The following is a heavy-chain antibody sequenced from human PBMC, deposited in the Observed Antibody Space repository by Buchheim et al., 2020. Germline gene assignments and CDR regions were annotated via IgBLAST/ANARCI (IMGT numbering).Heavy chain of an antibody. J-gene: IGHJ4*02. CDR2: IWYDGSNK. V-gene: IGHV3-33*01. CDR3: ARVGATVTTFGLDY. Sequence: QVQLVESGGGVVQPGRSLRLSCAASGFTFSSYGMHWVRQAPGKGLEWVAVIWYDGSNKYYADSVKGRFTISRDNSKNKLYLQMNSLRAEDTAVYYCARVGATVTTFGLDYWGQGTL. D-gene: IGHD4-17*01. CDR1: GFTFSSYG.